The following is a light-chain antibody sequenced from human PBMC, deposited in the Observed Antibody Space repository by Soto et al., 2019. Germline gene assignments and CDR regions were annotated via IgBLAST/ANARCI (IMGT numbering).Light chain of an antibody. Sequence: DIQKTQSPSSLYASIGDRVTITCRASQSISTYLSWYQKKAGKAPKLLISAASTLRDGVPPRFSGSGSGTDFTLTISSLQPEDFAVYYCQKSYSSPRTFGQGTKVEIK. J-gene: IGKJ1*01. CDR2: AAS. CDR3: QKSYSSPRT. CDR1: QSISTY. V-gene: IGKV1-39*01.